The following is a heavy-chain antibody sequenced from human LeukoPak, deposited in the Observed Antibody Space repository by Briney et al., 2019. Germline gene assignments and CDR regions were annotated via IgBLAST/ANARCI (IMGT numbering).Heavy chain of an antibody. CDR1: GGSISSGGYY. D-gene: IGHD6-19*01. V-gene: IGHV4-31*03. CDR2: IYYSGST. CDR3: ARHVNPGSQWLVWPYYYYGMDV. Sequence: SETLSLTCTVSGGSISSGGYYWSWIRQHPGKGLEWIGYIYYSGSTYYNPSLKSRVTISVDTSKNQFSLKLSSVTAADTAVYYCARHVNPGSQWLVWPYYYYGMDVWGQGTTVTVSS. J-gene: IGHJ6*02.